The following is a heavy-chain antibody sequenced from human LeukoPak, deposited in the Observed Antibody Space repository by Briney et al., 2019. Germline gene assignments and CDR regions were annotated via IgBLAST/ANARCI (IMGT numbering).Heavy chain of an antibody. D-gene: IGHD4-11*01. Sequence: GASVKVSCKASGYTFTSYDINWVRQATGQGLEWMGWMNPNSGNTNYAQKLQGRVTMTTDTSTSTAYMELRSLRSDDTAVYYCAREYSNYDGYYFDYWGQGTLVTVSS. CDR3: AREYSNYDGYYFDY. CDR2: MNPNSGNT. J-gene: IGHJ4*02. CDR1: GYTFTSYD. V-gene: IGHV1-18*01.